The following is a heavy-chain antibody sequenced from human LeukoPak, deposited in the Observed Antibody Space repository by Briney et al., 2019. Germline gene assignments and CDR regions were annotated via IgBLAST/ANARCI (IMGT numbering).Heavy chain of an antibody. CDR3: ARVIGFGELSLGY. D-gene: IGHD3-10*01. CDR2: INPNSGGT. J-gene: IGHJ4*02. CDR1: GYTFTDYY. Sequence: ASVKVSCKASGYTFTDYYMHWVRQAPGQGLEWMGWINPNSGGTNYAQKFQGRVTMTRDTSISTAYMELSRLRSDDTAVYYCARVIGFGELSLGYWGQGTLVTVSS. V-gene: IGHV1-2*02.